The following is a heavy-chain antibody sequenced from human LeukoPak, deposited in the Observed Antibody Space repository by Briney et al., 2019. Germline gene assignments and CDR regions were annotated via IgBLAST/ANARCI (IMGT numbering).Heavy chain of an antibody. CDR3: AHTRAYGSGSYLDS. Sequence: SGPTWVNPTQTLTPPCTFSGFSLSTSGVGVGWIRHHPGKALEWLALLYWDDAQPYSPSLNRRLPTTKDTSKNQVILTMNKMDPVDTATYYCAHTRAYGSGSYLDSWGQGTLVTVSS. D-gene: IGHD3-10*01. CDR1: GFSLSTSGVG. CDR2: LYWDDAQ. V-gene: IGHV2-5*02. J-gene: IGHJ4*02.